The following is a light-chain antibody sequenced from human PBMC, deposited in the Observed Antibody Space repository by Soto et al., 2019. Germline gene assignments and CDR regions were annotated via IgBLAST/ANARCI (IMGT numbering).Light chain of an antibody. CDR2: DVS. J-gene: IGLJ1*01. CDR3: CSYAGRYTWV. Sequence: QSALTQPRSVSGSPGQSVTISCTGTSSDVGGYNFVSWYQQHPGKAPKLMIYDVSKRPSGVPDRFSGSKSANTASLTISGLQAEDEADYYCCSYAGRYTWVFGTGTKLTVL. CDR1: SSDVGGYNF. V-gene: IGLV2-11*01.